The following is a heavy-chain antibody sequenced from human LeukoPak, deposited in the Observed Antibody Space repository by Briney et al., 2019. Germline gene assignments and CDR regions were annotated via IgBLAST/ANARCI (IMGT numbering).Heavy chain of an antibody. CDR1: GGSMNSYY. CDR3: ARHVWLQPFDY. V-gene: IGHV4-59*08. D-gene: IGHD3-9*01. J-gene: IGHJ4*02. CDR2: IYYSGST. Sequence: ASETLSLTCSVSGGSMNSYYWSWIRQSPGKGLEWIGYIYYSGSTNYNPSLKSRVTISVDTSKNQFSLKLSSVTAADTAVYYCARHVWLQPFDYWGQGTLVTVS.